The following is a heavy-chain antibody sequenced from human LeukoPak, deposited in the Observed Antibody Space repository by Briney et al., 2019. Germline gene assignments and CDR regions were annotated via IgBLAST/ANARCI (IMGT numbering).Heavy chain of an antibody. V-gene: IGHV4-39*07. CDR2: VYYSGPT. CDR3: ARRLIVVVITDAFDI. CDR1: GGSISSSSNY. Sequence: SETLSLTCTVSGGSISSSSNYWGWIRQSPGKGLEWIGSVYYSGPTYYNPSLESRVNILIDTSESQFSLRLSSVTAADTAMYFCARRLIVVVITDAFDIWGQGTMVTVSS. D-gene: IGHD3-22*01. J-gene: IGHJ3*02.